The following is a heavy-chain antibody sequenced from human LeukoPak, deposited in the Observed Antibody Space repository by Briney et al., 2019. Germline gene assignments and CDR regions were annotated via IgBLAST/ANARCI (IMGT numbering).Heavy chain of an antibody. CDR1: GFTFSSYS. V-gene: IGHV3-48*01. CDR2: ISGSSNNI. D-gene: IGHD5-12*01. Sequence: GGSLRLSCAASGFTFSSYSMNWVRQAPGKGLEWVSYISGSSNNIGNADSVKGRFTISRDNAKNSLYLQMNSLRAEDTAVYFCARDCRYALDYWGQGTLVTVSS. CDR3: ARDCRYALDY. J-gene: IGHJ4*02.